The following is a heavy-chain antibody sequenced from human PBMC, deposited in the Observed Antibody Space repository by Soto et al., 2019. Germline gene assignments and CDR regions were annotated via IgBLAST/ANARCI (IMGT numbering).Heavy chain of an antibody. V-gene: IGHV4-30-2*01. CDR1: GGSISSYS. Sequence: SLTCTVSGGSISSYSWSWFRQPPGKGLERIGYIYHSGSTYYNPSLKSRVTISVDRSKNQFSLKLSSVTAADTAVYYCAWASTTVTTLDYWGQGTLVTVSS. CDR2: IYHSGST. CDR3: AWASTTVTTLDY. D-gene: IGHD4-17*01. J-gene: IGHJ4*02.